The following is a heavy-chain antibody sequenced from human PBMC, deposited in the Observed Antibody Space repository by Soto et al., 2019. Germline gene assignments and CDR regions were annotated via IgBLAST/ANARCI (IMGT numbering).Heavy chain of an antibody. D-gene: IGHD6-6*01. V-gene: IGHV1-69*13. J-gene: IGHJ4*02. Sequence: ASVKVSCKASGGTFSSYAISWVRQAPGQGLEWMGGIIPIFGTANYAQKFQGRVTITADESTSTAYMELSSLRSEDTAVYYCAREVIAARRTYYFDYWGQGTLVTVSS. CDR3: AREVIAARRTYYFDY. CDR2: IIPIFGTA. CDR1: GGTFSSYA.